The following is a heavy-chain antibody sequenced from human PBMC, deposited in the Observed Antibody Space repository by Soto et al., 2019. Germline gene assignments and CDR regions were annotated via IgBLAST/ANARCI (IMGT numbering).Heavy chain of an antibody. CDR2: ISYDGSNK. CDR1: GFTFSSDA. J-gene: IGHJ4*02. Sequence: QVQLVESGGGVVQPGRSLRLSCAASGFTFSSDAMHWVRQAPGKGLEWVAVISYDGSNKYYADSVKGRFTISSDNSKNTLYLQMNILRVEDTAVYYCTVGAAFDYWGQGTLVTVSS. V-gene: IGHV3-30-3*01. CDR3: TVGAAFDY. D-gene: IGHD1-26*01.